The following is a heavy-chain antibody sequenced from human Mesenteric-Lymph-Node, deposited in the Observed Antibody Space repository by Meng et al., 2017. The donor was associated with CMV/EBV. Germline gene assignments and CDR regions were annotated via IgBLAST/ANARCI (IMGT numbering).Heavy chain of an antibody. Sequence: LRTSLVGVGWIRQPAGEGLEWLALIYWDDDQRYGPSLKSKLTITKDSSKNQVVLTMTNMDPVDTATYYCAHLMYYSGSGSLKGGFDYWGQGTLVTVSS. CDR2: IYWDDDQ. J-gene: IGHJ4*02. D-gene: IGHD3-10*01. V-gene: IGHV2-5*05. CDR1: LRTSLVG. CDR3: AHLMYYSGSGSLKGGFDY.